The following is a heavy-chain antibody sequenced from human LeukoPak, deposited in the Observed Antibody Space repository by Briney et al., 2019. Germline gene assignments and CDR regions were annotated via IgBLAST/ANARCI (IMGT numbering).Heavy chain of an antibody. D-gene: IGHD6-19*01. J-gene: IGHJ4*02. CDR1: GGSISSYY. CDR3: ARHVTVLEQWLGVDY. V-gene: IGHV4-59*08. CDR2: IYYSGST. Sequence: SETLSLTCTVSGGSISSYYWSWIRQPPGKGLEWIGYIYYSGSTYYNPSLKSRVTISVDTSKNQFSLKLSSVTAADTAVYYCARHVTVLEQWLGVDYWGQGTLVTVSS.